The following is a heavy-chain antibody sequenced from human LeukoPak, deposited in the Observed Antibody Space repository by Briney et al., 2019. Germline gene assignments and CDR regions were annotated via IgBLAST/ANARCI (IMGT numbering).Heavy chain of an antibody. CDR3: TYGDYPLTY. CDR1: GVTVSGNY. D-gene: IGHD4-17*01. J-gene: IGHJ4*02. Sequence: GGSLRLSCAASGVTVSGNYWHWVRQPPGKGLEWISIIYADGNTRYAGSVKGRFTFSRDSSKNTLHLQMNSLRAEDTAVYYCTYGDYPLTYWGQGTLVTVSS. V-gene: IGHV3-66*01. CDR2: IYADGNT.